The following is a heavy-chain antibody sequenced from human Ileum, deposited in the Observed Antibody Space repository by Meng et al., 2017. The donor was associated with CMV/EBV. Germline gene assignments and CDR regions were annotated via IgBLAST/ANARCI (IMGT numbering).Heavy chain of an antibody. CDR1: GDTFTSYD. CDR2: MNPNSGNT. J-gene: IGHJ6*02. D-gene: IGHD2-2*02. Sequence: ASVKVSCKASGDTFTSYDINWVRQATGQGLEGMGWMNPNSGNTGYAQKFQGRVTMTRNTSISTAYMELSSLRSEDTAVYYCARGRPALVPAAIWGYYYYYGMDVWGQGTTVTVSS. V-gene: IGHV1-8*01. CDR3: ARGRPALVPAAIWGYYYYYGMDV.